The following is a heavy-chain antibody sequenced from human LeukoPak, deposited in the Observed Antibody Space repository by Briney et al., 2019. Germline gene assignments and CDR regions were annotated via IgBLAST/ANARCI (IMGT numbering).Heavy chain of an antibody. CDR3: ARDPVGRSWFDP. CDR2: ISAYNGST. J-gene: IGHJ5*02. CDR1: GYTFTSSG. Sequence: ASVKVSCKASGYTFTSSGVSWVRQAPGQGLEWMGWISAYNGSTHYAQKFQGRVTMTIDTSTSTAYMELRSLRSDDTAVYYCARDPVGRSWFDPWGQGTLVTVSS. V-gene: IGHV1-18*01. D-gene: IGHD1-26*01.